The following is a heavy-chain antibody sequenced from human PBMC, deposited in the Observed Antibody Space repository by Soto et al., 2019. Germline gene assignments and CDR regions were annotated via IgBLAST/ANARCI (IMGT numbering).Heavy chain of an antibody. CDR2: ISAYNGNT. CDR3: ARVRDYYDSSGYYVDY. D-gene: IGHD3-22*01. V-gene: IGHV1-18*01. CDR1: GYTFTSYG. Sequence: QVQLVQSGAEVKKPGASVKVSCKASGYTFTSYGISWVRQAPGQGLEWMGWISAYNGNTNYAQKLQGRVTMTTDTPTRTAYMELRSLRSDDTAVYYCARVRDYYDSSGYYVDYGGQGTLVTVAS. J-gene: IGHJ4*02.